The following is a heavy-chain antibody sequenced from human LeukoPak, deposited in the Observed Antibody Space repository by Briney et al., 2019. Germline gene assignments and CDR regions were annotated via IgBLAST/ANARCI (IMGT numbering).Heavy chain of an antibody. V-gene: IGHV1-2*06. CDR3: ATEDGVN. J-gene: IGHJ4*02. CDR1: GYTFTGYY. Sequence: ASVKVSCKASGYTFTGYYMHWVRRAPGQGLEWMGRINPSNSGTNYAQKFQGRVTMTRDTSISTAYMELSRLRSDDTAVYYCATEDGVNWGQGTLVTVSS. D-gene: IGHD3-10*01. CDR2: INPSNSGT.